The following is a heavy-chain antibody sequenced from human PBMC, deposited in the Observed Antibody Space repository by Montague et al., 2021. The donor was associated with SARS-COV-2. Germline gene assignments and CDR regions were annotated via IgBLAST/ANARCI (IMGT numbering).Heavy chain of an antibody. D-gene: IGHD3-22*01. CDR2: INHSGST. CDR3: ARKTRGWLSGPPYTYCFDY. J-gene: IGHJ4*02. Sequence: SETLSLTCAVYGGSFSGYYWSWIRQPPGKGLEWIGEINHSGSTNYNPSLKSRVTISVDTSKNQFSLKLSSVTAADTAVYYCARKTRGWLSGPPYTYCFDYWGQGTLVTVSS. V-gene: IGHV4-34*01. CDR1: GGSFSGYY.